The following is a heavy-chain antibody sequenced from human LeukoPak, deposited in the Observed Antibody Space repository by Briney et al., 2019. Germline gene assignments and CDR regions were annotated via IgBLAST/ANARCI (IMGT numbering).Heavy chain of an antibody. CDR1: GFTFSSYW. D-gene: IGHD7-27*01. CDR2: IKQDGSEK. V-gene: IGHV3-7*01. J-gene: IGHJ4*02. Sequence: GGSLRLSCAASGFTFSSYWMSWVRQAPGKGLEWVANIKQDGSEKYYVDSVKGRFTISRDNAKNSLYLQMNSLRAEDTAVHYCARHYRTGEIGVGYWGQGTLVTVSS. CDR3: ARHYRTGEIGVGY.